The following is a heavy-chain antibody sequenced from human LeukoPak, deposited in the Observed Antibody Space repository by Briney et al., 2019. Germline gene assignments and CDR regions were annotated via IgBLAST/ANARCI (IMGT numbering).Heavy chain of an antibody. D-gene: IGHD3-10*01. V-gene: IGHV3-23*01. CDR1: GFTVSSNY. J-gene: IGHJ5*02. Sequence: PGGSLRLSCAASGFTVSSNYMSWVRQAPGKGLEWASAISGSGGSTYYADSVKGRFTISRDNSKNTLYLQMNSLRAEDTAVYYCAVVRGGLSGPLDPWGQGTLVTVSS. CDR3: AVVRGGLSGPLDP. CDR2: ISGSGGST.